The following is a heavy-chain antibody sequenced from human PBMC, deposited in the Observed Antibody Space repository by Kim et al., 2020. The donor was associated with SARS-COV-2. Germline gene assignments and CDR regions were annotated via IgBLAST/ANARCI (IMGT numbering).Heavy chain of an antibody. CDR2: ISSSSSTD. J-gene: IGHJ4*02. V-gene: IGHV3-48*02. CDR1: GFTFSNYR. D-gene: IGHD5-12*01. Sequence: GGSLRLSCAASGFTFSNYRMDWVRQAPGKGLEWLSYISSSSSTDDYADSVKGRFTISRDNARNTLYLQMNDLRDDDTAVYYCARDRAGGYNLFYFDHWGQRTLVSVPS. CDR3: ARDRAGGYNLFYFDH.